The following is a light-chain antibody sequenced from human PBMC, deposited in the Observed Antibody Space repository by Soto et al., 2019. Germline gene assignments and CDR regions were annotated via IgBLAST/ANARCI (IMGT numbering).Light chain of an antibody. Sequence: SALTQPAPLSGSPGQSITISCTGTSSDVGGYNYVSWYQHHPGKAPKLIIYDVSNRPSGVSIRFSGSKSDNTASLTISGLQPEDEADYHCSSYTTSNTRQIVFGTGTKVTVL. CDR1: SSDVGGYNY. CDR3: SSYTTSNTRQIV. J-gene: IGLJ1*01. V-gene: IGLV2-14*03. CDR2: DVS.